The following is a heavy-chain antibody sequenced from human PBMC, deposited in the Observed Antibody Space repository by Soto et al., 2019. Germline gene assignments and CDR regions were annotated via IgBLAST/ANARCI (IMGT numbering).Heavy chain of an antibody. CDR3: ARDYSSYGPFDY. D-gene: IGHD5-18*01. Sequence: VGSLRLSCAASGFTFSVYWMGWVRQAPGKGLEWVASIMKDGGEKKYVDSVRGRFTISRDNAKNSLYLQMNSLRAEDPAVYYCARDYSSYGPFDYWGQGT. J-gene: IGHJ4*02. CDR1: GFTFSVYW. V-gene: IGHV3-7*01. CDR2: IMKDGGEK.